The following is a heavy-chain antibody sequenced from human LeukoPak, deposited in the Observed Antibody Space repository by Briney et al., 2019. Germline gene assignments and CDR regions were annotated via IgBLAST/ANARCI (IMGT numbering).Heavy chain of an antibody. V-gene: IGHV3-48*01. Sequence: GGSLRLSCAASGFTFSSYSMNWVRQAPGKGLEWVSYISSSSSTIYYADSVKGRFTISRDNAKNSLYLQMNSLRAEDTAVYYCARDSGSSSAGPHFDYWGQGTLVTVSS. D-gene: IGHD6-6*01. J-gene: IGHJ4*02. CDR1: GFTFSSYS. CDR3: ARDSGSSSAGPHFDY. CDR2: ISSSSSTI.